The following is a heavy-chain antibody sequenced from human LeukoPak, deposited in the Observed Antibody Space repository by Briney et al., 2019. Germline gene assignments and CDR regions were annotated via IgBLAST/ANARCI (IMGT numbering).Heavy chain of an antibody. J-gene: IGHJ4*02. CDR3: ARDFSGYYYYFDY. V-gene: IGHV1-3*01. CDR1: GYTFTSYA. Sequence: ASVKVSCKASGYTFTSYAMHWVRQAPGQRLEWMGWINAGNGNTKYSQKFQGRVTITRVTSASTAYMELSSLRSEDTAVYYCARDFSGYYYYFDYWGQGTLVTVSS. D-gene: IGHD3-22*01. CDR2: INAGNGNT.